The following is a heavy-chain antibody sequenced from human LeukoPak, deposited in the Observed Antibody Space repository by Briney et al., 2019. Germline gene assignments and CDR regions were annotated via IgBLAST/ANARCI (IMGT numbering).Heavy chain of an antibody. J-gene: IGHJ4*02. CDR1: GGSISSGSYY. Sequence: PSQTLSLTCTVSGGSISSGSYYWSWIRQPAGKGLEWIGRIYTSGSTNYNPSLKSRVTISVDTSKNQFSLMLSSVTAADTAVYYCARDSYGYFGYFDYWGQGTLVTVSS. CDR3: ARDSYGYFGYFDY. V-gene: IGHV4-61*02. D-gene: IGHD5-18*01. CDR2: IYTSGST.